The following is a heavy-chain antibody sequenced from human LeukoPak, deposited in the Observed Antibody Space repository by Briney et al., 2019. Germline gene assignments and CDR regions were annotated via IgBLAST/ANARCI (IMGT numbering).Heavy chain of an antibody. CDR1: GGSFSGYY. J-gene: IGHJ4*02. CDR2: INHSGST. CDR3: ARGSEQEGDYFDY. V-gene: IGHV4-34*01. D-gene: IGHD1/OR15-1a*01. Sequence: PSETLSLTCALYGGSFSGYYWSWIRQPPGKGLEWIGEINHSGSTNYNPSLKSRVTISVDTSKNQFSLKLSSVTAADTAVYYCARGSEQEGDYFDYWGQGTLVTVSS.